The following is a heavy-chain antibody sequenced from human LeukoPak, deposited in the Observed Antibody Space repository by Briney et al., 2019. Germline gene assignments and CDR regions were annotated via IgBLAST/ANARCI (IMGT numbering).Heavy chain of an antibody. J-gene: IGHJ3*02. V-gene: IGHV5-51*01. CDR2: IYPGDSET. D-gene: IGHD3-22*01. CDR1: GYSFTSHW. Sequence: GESLKISCKGSGYSFTSHWIGWVRQMPGKGLEWMGIIYPGDSETRYSPSFQGQVTISVDKSISTAYLQWSSLKASDTAMYYCARRYYYDSSGYYLAHGAFDIWGQGTMVTVSS. CDR3: ARRYYYDSSGYYLAHGAFDI.